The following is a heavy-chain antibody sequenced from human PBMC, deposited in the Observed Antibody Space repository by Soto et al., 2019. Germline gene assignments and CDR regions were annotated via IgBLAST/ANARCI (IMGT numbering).Heavy chain of an antibody. CDR3: AKEYSSSWSTFDY. CDR1: GFTFSSYG. D-gene: IGHD6-13*01. Sequence: QVQLVESGGGVVQPGRSLRLSCAASGFTFSSYGMHWVRQAPGKGLEWVAVISYDGSNKYYADSVKGRFTISRDNSKNTLYLQMNSLRAEDTAVYYCAKEYSSSWSTFDYWGQGTLVTVSS. V-gene: IGHV3-30*18. J-gene: IGHJ4*02. CDR2: ISYDGSNK.